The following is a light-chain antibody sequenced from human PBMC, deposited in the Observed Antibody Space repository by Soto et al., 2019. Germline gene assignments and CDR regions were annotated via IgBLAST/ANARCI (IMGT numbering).Light chain of an antibody. V-gene: IGKV1-5*03. Sequence: DIQMTQSPSTLSASVGDRVTITCRASQSISSWLAWYQQKPGKAPKLLIYKASSLESGVPSRFRGSGSGTLFTPTIRSLQPYAFATNSSQQHNTYPFTSGPVTNVDL. CDR3: QQHNTYPFT. CDR1: QSISSW. J-gene: IGKJ3*01. CDR2: KAS.